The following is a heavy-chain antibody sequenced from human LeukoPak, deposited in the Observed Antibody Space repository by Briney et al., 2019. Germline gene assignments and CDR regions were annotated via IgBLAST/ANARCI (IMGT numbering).Heavy chain of an antibody. Sequence: SETLSLTCSVSGGSVSSSYWSWIRQPPGKGLEWIGYIFYTGITNYNPSLKSRVTISLDTSKNQFSLKLNSVTAADMAVYYCARDGAHCTGNSCYGWFDSWGQGTLVTVSS. CDR1: GGSVSSSY. V-gene: IGHV4-59*02. J-gene: IGHJ5*01. CDR3: ARDGAHCTGNSCYGWFDS. CDR2: IFYTGIT. D-gene: IGHD2-2*01.